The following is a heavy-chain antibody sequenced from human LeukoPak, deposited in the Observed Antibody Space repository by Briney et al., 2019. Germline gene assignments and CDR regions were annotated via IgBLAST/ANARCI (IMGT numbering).Heavy chain of an antibody. CDR2: ISSSGSTI. D-gene: IGHD6-13*01. V-gene: IGHV3-48*03. J-gene: IGHJ6*02. Sequence: GGSLRLSCAASGFTFSSYEMNWVRQAPGKGLEWVSYISSSGSTIYYADSVKGRFTISRDNAKNSLYLQMNSLRAEDTAVYYCARDEGYSSYIGPNYYGMDVWGQGTTVTVSS. CDR1: GFTFSSYE. CDR3: ARDEGYSSYIGPNYYGMDV.